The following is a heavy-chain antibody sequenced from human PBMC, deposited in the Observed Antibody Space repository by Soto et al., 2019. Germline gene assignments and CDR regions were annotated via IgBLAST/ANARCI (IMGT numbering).Heavy chain of an antibody. CDR3: AEARIAACVFAFEY. Sequence: PGRSRRFSCAVSGLNFYDYGMNWVRQSPGKGLEWDSGISRNSGDTDYVDSVKGRFTISRYNAKNSMYLQMHSLRPEDTAISYYAEARIAACVFAFEYWCQEALVKVSS. D-gene: IGHD6-25*01. CDR1: GLNFYDYG. CDR2: ISRNSGDT. J-gene: IGHJ4*02. V-gene: IGHV3-9*01.